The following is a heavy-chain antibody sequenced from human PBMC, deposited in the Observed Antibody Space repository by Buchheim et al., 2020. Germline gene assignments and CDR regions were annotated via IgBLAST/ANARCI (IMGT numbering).Heavy chain of an antibody. V-gene: IGHV1-69*06. J-gene: IGHJ4*02. Sequence: QVQLVQSGAEVKKPGSSVKVSCKASGGNFSNFAISWVRQAPGQRLEWMGRIIPIFDTANYAPRFQGRVSITADKSTSTAYMELRSLRSEDTAVYYCVRALEWFQFPDYWGQG. CDR1: GGNFSNFA. CDR3: VRALEWFQFPDY. CDR2: IIPIFDTA. D-gene: IGHD3-3*01.